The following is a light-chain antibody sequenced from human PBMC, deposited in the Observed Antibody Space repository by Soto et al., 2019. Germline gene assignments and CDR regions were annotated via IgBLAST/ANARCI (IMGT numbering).Light chain of an antibody. V-gene: IGLV1-51*01. CDR1: ASNIGNNS. CDR2: DDN. Sequence: QSVLTQPPSVSAAPEQRVTISCSGSASNIGNNSVSWYQQLPGAAPKLLIYDDNNRPSGIPDRFSGSKSGTSATLGITGLQTGDEADYYCGTWDTSLPACVFGPGTKVTVL. J-gene: IGLJ1*01. CDR3: GTWDTSLPACV.